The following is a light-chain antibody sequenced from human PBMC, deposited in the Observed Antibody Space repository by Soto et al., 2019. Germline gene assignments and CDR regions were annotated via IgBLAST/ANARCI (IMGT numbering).Light chain of an antibody. CDR3: LQVYSFPRT. V-gene: IGKV1-12*01. J-gene: IGKJ1*01. CDR2: AAS. Sequence: DIQLPQSPSFLYASVGDRVTMTCRASQDIGGRLAWFQQKPGKAPQYLIQAASILQSGVPSRFSCSGSGTEFTLTLHKLQPEDFASYVGLQVYSFPRTFGLWTKGDIK. CDR1: QDIGGR.